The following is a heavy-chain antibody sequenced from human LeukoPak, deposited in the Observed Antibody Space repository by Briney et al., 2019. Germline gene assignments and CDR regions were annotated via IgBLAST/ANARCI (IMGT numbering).Heavy chain of an antibody. CDR2: INPNSGGT. CDR3: ATDTYGGTYNY. V-gene: IGHV1-2*02. Sequence: ASVKVSCKASGYIFTGYYMHWVRQAPGQGLEWMGWINPNSGGTKYAQKFQGRVTMTRDTSISTAYMELSRLRSDDTAVYYCATDTYGGTYNYWGQGTLVPVSS. D-gene: IGHD1-26*01. CDR1: GYIFTGYY. J-gene: IGHJ4*02.